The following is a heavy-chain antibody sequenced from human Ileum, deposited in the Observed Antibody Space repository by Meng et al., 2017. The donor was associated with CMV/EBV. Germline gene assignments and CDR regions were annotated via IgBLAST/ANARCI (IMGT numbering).Heavy chain of an antibody. Sequence: CKASGYTFTSHLMQWVRQAPGQRLEGMGWINTGNDYTTYSRNFQGRAAITRDTSANVVYMELSSLTSEDTAVYYCARESGYGGAFDFWGQGTLVTVSS. V-gene: IGHV1-3*04. J-gene: IGHJ4*02. CDR2: INTGNDYT. CDR1: GYTFTSHL. D-gene: IGHD5-12*01. CDR3: ARESGYGGAFDF.